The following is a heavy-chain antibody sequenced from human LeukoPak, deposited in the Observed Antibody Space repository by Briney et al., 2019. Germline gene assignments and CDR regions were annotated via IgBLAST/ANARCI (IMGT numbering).Heavy chain of an antibody. J-gene: IGHJ4*02. CDR2: IKQDGSEK. CDR1: GFTFSSYW. Sequence: GGSLRLSCAASGFTFSSYWMSWVRQAPGKGLEWVANIKQDGSEKYYVDSVKGRFTISRDNAKNTLYLQMNSLRAEDTAVYYCARDERYCSSTSCSTGDYWGQGTLVTVSS. V-gene: IGHV3-7*01. CDR3: ARDERYCSSTSCSTGDY. D-gene: IGHD2-2*01.